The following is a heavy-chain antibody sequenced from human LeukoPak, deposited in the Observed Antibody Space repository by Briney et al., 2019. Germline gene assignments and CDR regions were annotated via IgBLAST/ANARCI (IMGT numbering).Heavy chain of an antibody. CDR2: IIPIFGTA. Sequence: SVKVSCKASGGTFSSYAISWVRQAPGQGLEWMGGIIPIFGTANYAQKFQGRVTSTADESTSTAYMEMSSLRSEDTAVYYCERDKYSFGEFDYWGQGTVVTVSS. D-gene: IGHD3-10*01. CDR1: GGTFSSYA. J-gene: IGHJ4*02. V-gene: IGHV1-69*13. CDR3: ERDKYSFGEFDY.